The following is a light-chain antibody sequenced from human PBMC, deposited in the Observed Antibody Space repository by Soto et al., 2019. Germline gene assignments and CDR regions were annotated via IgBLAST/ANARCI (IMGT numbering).Light chain of an antibody. CDR1: GTDVGGYNY. CDR2: EVS. J-gene: IGLJ2*01. V-gene: IGLV2-14*01. Sequence: QSVLTQPASVSGSPGQSITISRTGTGTDVGGYNYVSWYQQHPGKAPKLMIYEVSNRPSGVSNRFSVSKSGNTASLTISGLQAEDEADYYCSSYTSSSTVVFGGGTKLTVL. CDR3: SSYTSSSTVV.